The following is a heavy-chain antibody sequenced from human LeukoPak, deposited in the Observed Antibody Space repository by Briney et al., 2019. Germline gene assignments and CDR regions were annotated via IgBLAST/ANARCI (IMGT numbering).Heavy chain of an antibody. Sequence: GGSLRLSCAASGFTFSSYAMHWVRQAPGKGLEWVAVISYDGSNKYYADSVKGRFTISRDNSKNTLYLQMNSPRAEDTAVYYCTRDWRNLGYDYWGQGTLVTVSS. CDR1: GFTFSSYA. D-gene: IGHD5-12*01. V-gene: IGHV3-30*04. J-gene: IGHJ4*02. CDR3: TRDWRNLGYDY. CDR2: ISYDGSNK.